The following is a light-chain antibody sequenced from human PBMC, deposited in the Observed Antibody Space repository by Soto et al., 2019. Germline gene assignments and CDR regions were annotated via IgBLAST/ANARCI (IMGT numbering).Light chain of an antibody. Sequence: SSELTQPPSVSVAPEKTARLTCGGDNIGSKRVHWYRQKPGQAPVLVIYYDSDRPSGIPERCSGSNSGNTATLTINRVEAGDEADYYCQVWDITTDHYVFGTGTKLTVL. CDR1: NIGSKR. J-gene: IGLJ1*01. V-gene: IGLV3-21*04. CDR2: YDS. CDR3: QVWDITTDHYV.